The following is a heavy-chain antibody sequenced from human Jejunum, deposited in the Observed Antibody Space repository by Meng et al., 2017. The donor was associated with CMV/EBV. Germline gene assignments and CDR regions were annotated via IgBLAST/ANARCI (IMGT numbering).Heavy chain of an antibody. V-gene: IGHV4-39*01. D-gene: IGHD3-9*01. CDR3: ARHAYIGWSGPWFDP. CDR2: VYFGAST. J-gene: IGHJ5*02. Sequence: SLGTCGYYWVWIRQPPGQGLEWIGSVYFGASTYYNPSLKSRTTISVDTAKNQFSLRLDSVAAADTAVYYCARHAYIGWSGPWFDPWGQGTLVTVSS. CDR1: SLGTCGYY.